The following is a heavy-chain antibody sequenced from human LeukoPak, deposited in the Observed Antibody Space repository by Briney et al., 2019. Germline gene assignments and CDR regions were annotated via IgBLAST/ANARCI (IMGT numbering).Heavy chain of an antibody. CDR2: IWYDGSNK. J-gene: IGHJ4*02. D-gene: IGHD6-19*01. V-gene: IGHV3-33*01. CDR3: ARERQGIAEAGYFDY. Sequence: PGGSLRLSRPPSGFTVSSYGMQSVRQAPGKGLEWVAVIWYDGSNKYYADSVKGRFTISRDNSKNTLYLQMNRLRAEDTAVYYCARERQGIAEAGYFDYWGQGTLVTVSP. CDR1: GFTVSSYG.